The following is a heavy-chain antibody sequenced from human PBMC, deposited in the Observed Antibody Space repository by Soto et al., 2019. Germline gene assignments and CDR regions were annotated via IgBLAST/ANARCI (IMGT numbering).Heavy chain of an antibody. CDR1: GFTFDDYA. D-gene: IGHD2-2*01. Sequence: EVQLVESGGGLVQPGRSLRLSCAASGFTFDDYAMHWVRQAPGKGLEWVSGVTWNSGRIGYADSVKGRFTISRDNAKNSLYLQMNSLIAEDTALYYCATLGTIHPGGMDVCGQGTTVTVSS. V-gene: IGHV3-9*01. CDR2: VTWNSGRI. J-gene: IGHJ6*02. CDR3: ATLGTIHPGGMDV.